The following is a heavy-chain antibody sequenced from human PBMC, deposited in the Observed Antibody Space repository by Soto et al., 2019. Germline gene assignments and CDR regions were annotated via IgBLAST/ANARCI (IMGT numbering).Heavy chain of an antibody. CDR3: AFYSGSYSLAFDI. D-gene: IGHD1-26*01. CDR1: VGSFSGYY. Sequence: SETLSLTCAVYVGSFSGYYWSWIRQPPGKGLEWIGETNHSGNTNYNPSLKSRVTISVDTSKNQFSLKLSSVTAADTAVYYCAFYSGSYSLAFDIWGQGTMVTVSS. V-gene: IGHV4-34*01. J-gene: IGHJ3*02. CDR2: TNHSGNT.